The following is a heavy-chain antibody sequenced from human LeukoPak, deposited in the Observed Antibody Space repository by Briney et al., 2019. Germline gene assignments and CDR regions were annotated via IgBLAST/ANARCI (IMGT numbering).Heavy chain of an antibody. Sequence: AGGSLRLSCAASGFIFSSYAMSWVRQAPGKGLEWVSAISGSGGSTYYADSVKGRFTISRDNSKNTLYLQMNSLRAEDTAVYYCAKAIYGDYVPDYWGQGTLVTVSS. CDR3: AKAIYGDYVPDY. CDR1: GFIFSSYA. V-gene: IGHV3-23*01. D-gene: IGHD4-17*01. J-gene: IGHJ4*02. CDR2: ISGSGGST.